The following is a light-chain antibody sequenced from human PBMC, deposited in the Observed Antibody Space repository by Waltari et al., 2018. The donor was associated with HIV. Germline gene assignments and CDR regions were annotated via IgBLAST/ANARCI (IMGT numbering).Light chain of an antibody. CDR3: QAWDSGSNWV. J-gene: IGLJ3*02. CDR2: HDD. CDR1: KLGDKF. V-gene: IGLV3-1*01. Sequence: SYELTQPPSVSVSPGQTANLACSGYKLGDKFVCWYQHKSGQSPVLVIYHDDDRPSGLPERFSGSNSGDTATLTISGTQPMDEADYYCQAWDSGSNWVFGGGTRLTVL.